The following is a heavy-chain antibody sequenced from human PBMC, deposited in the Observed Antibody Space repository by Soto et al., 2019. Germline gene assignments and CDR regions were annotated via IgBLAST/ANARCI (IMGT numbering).Heavy chain of an antibody. CDR2: IYYSGST. J-gene: IGHJ4*02. Sequence: SETLSLTCTVSGGSISSYYWSWIRQPPGKGLEWIGYIYYSGSTNYNPSLKSRVTISVDTSKNQFSLKLSSVTAADTAVYYCARLRGSGYYYVAWWGQGTLVTVS. D-gene: IGHD3-22*01. CDR3: ARLRGSGYYYVAW. CDR1: GGSISSYY. V-gene: IGHV4-59*08.